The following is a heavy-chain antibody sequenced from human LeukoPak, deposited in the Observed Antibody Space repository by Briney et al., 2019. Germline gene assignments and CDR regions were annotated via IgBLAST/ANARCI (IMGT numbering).Heavy chain of an antibody. D-gene: IGHD2-15*01. V-gene: IGHV5-51*01. CDR1: NFARDW. J-gene: IGHJ5*02. Sequence: GGALKISCMGYNFARDWIGWVRQMPGKGLEWMGIIYPGNSDTTYSPSFQGQVTISADKSLNTAYLQWSSLKASDTAMYYCARLIGYCSGGSCYPNWFDPWGQGTLVTVSS. CDR2: IYPGNSDT. CDR3: ARLIGYCSGGSCYPNWFDP.